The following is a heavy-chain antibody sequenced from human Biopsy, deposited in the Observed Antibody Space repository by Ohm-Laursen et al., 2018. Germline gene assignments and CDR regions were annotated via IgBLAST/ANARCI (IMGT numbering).Heavy chain of an antibody. D-gene: IGHD4-11*01. CDR2: IYYSVMA. CDR3: ARDSGILNYGNFKYYHYYGMDV. J-gene: IGHJ6*02. Sequence: GTLSLTCTVSGDSISSYYWSWIRQPPGKGLEWIGHIYYSVMANYNPPLQSRVSISVDTSRNQVSLTLSSVTAADTAVYYCARDSGILNYGNFKYYHYYGMDVWGQGTKVTVSS. CDR1: GDSISSYY. V-gene: IGHV4-59*01.